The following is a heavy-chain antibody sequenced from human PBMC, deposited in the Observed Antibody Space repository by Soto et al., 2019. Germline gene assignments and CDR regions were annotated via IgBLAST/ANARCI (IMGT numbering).Heavy chain of an antibody. D-gene: IGHD3-10*01. CDR1: GYMFVTYG. V-gene: IGHV1-18*01. Sequence: QVQLVQSGAEVKKPGASVKVSCKASGYMFVTYGINWVRQAPGQGLEWMGWISAYNGKTKYAQNLQGRVTMTTDASTSTAYMEMRSLRSDDTAVYYCARDLDGSGSYYTDYWGPGTLVTVSS. CDR3: ARDLDGSGSYYTDY. J-gene: IGHJ4*02. CDR2: ISAYNGKT.